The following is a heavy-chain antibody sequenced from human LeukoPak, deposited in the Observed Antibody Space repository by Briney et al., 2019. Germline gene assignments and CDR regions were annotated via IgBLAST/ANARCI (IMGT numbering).Heavy chain of an antibody. J-gene: IGHJ6*03. CDR1: GGSISSSSYY. V-gene: IGHV4-39*01. CDR3: ARSLPYHYYYMDV. Sequence: PSETLSLTCTVSGGSISSSSYYWGWIRQPPGKGLEWIGSMYYSGSTYYNASLKSRVTILADTSKNQFSLKLSSVTAADTAVFYCARSLPYHYYYMDVWDKGTTVTVSS. CDR2: MYYSGST.